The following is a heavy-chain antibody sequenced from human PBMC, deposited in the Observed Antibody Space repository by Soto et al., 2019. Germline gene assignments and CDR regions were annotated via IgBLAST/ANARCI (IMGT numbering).Heavy chain of an antibody. J-gene: IGHJ6*02. CDR1: GYTFTSYG. Sequence: ASVKVSCKASGYTFTSYGISWVRQAPGQGLEWMGWISAYNGNTNYAQKFQGRVTMTRDTSTSTVYMELSSLRSEDTAVYYCARTRWELLSYYYYGMDVWGQGTTVTVSS. V-gene: IGHV1-18*04. CDR3: ARTRWELLSYYYYGMDV. CDR2: ISAYNGNT. D-gene: IGHD1-26*01.